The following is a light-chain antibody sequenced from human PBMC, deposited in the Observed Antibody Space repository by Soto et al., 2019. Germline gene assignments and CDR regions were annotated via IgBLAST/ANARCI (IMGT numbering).Light chain of an antibody. CDR3: SSYAGSNHLV. V-gene: IGLV2-8*01. Sequence: QSVLTQPPSASGSPGQSVTISCTGTSSDVGGYNYVSWYQQHPGKAPKLMIYEVSKRPSGVPDRFSGSKSGNTASLTVSGLQAEDVADYYCSSYAGSNHLVFGGGTKLTVL. CDR2: EVS. CDR1: SSDVGGYNY. J-gene: IGLJ3*02.